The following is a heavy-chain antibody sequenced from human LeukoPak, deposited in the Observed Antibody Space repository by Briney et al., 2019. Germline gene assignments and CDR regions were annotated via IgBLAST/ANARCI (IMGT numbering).Heavy chain of an antibody. CDR1: GFTFSSYG. V-gene: IGHV3-33*01. Sequence: PGGSLRLSCAASGFTFSSYGMHWVRQAPGKGLEWVAVIWYDGSNKYYADSVKGRFTISRDNSKNTLYLQMNSPRAEDTAVYYCARDLGYGVRFDYWGQGTLVTVSS. J-gene: IGHJ4*02. CDR2: IWYDGSNK. D-gene: IGHD5-12*01. CDR3: ARDLGYGVRFDY.